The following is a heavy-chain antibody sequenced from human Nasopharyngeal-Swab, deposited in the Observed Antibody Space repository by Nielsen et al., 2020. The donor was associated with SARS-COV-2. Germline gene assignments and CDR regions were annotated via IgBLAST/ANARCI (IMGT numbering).Heavy chain of an antibody. V-gene: IGHV3-49*04. CDR3: ARAGRAATKTRYFDY. CDR2: TRIKAFGETP. Sequence: LRRSCATSGVTFGDYALSWVRQAPGKGLERVGFTRIKAFGETPEYAMSVKGRFTISRDDSKSIAYLQMDSLKIDDTGVYYCARAGRAATKTRYFDYWGQGTLVTVSS. J-gene: IGHJ4*02. CDR1: GVTFGDYA. D-gene: IGHD1-7*01.